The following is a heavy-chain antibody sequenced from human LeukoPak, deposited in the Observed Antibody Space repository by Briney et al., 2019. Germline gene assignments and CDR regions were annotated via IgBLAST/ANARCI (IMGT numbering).Heavy chain of an antibody. CDR2: IDWDDEK. D-gene: IGHD4/OR15-4a*01. V-gene: IGHV2-70*11. CDR1: GFSLTSSGVC. J-gene: IGHJ4*02. Sequence: SGPTLVNPTQTLTLTCTFSGFSLTSSGVCLSWIRQPPGKALEWLARIDWDDEKYYSSSLKTRLTISKDTSENQVVLTVSDMDPLDTATYFCARTLYGGTSGYFDFWGQGTLVTVSS. CDR3: ARTLYGGTSGYFDF.